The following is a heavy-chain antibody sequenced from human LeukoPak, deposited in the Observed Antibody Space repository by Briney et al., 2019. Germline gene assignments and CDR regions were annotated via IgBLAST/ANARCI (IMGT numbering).Heavy chain of an antibody. CDR3: ARWSGSYYWYYAFDI. CDR1: GGSISSYY. J-gene: IGHJ3*02. D-gene: IGHD1-26*01. V-gene: IGHV4-59*01. CDR2: IYYSGST. Sequence: SETLSLTCTVSGGSISSYYWSWIRQPPGKGLEWIGYIYYSGSTNYNPSLKSRVTISVDTSKNRFSLKLSSVTAADTAVYYCARWSGSYYWYYAFDIWGQGTMVTVSS.